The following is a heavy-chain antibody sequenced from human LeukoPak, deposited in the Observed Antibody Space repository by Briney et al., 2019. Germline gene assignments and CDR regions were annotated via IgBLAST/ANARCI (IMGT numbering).Heavy chain of an antibody. D-gene: IGHD6-13*01. J-gene: IGHJ4*02. CDR2: IYYSGST. V-gene: IGHV4-59*01. Sequence: SETLSLTCTVSGGSISSYYWSWIRQPPGKGLEWIGYIYYSGSTNYNPSLKSRVTISVDTSKNQFSLKLSSVTAADTAVYYCAREAAAGLDYWGQGTLVTVSS. CDR1: GGSISSYY. CDR3: AREAAAGLDY.